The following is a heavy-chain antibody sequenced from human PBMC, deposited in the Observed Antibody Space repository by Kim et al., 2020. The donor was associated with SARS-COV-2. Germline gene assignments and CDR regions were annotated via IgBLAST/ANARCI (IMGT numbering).Heavy chain of an antibody. D-gene: IGHD6-19*01. Sequence: SETLSLTCTVSGGSISSYYWSWIRQPPGKGLEWIGYIYYSGSTNYNPSLKSRVTISVDTSKNQFSLKLSSVTAADTAVYYCARVKSGWYGAVNWVDPGG. J-gene: IGHJ5*02. CDR2: IYYSGST. V-gene: IGHV4-59*13. CDR1: GGSISSYY. CDR3: ARVKSGWYGAVNWVDP.